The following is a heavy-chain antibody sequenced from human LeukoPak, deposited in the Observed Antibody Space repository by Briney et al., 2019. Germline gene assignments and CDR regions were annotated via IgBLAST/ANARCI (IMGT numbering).Heavy chain of an antibody. Sequence: SETLSLTCTVSGGSIKNFFWSWIRQPPGKGLEWIGYIYYSGSTNYNPSLKSRATISVDTTKKQFSLTLSSVTAADTAVYYCARDPQLGPFDYWGQGTLVTVSS. CDR1: GGSIKNFF. CDR3: ARDPQLGPFDY. J-gene: IGHJ4*02. V-gene: IGHV4-59*01. CDR2: IYYSGST. D-gene: IGHD6-6*01.